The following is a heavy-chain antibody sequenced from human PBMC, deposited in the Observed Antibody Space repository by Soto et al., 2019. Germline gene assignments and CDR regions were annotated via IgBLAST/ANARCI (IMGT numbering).Heavy chain of an antibody. D-gene: IGHD6-19*01. Sequence: QITLKESGPTLVKPTETLTLTCTFSGFSLSTSGEGVGWIRQPPGKALEWLALIYWDDDKRYSPSLKSRLTITKDTSKNQVVLTMTNMDPVDTATYYCAHASSEQWLVWWFDLWGQGTLVTVSS. CDR2: IYWDDDK. CDR1: GFSLSTSGEG. J-gene: IGHJ5*02. CDR3: AHASSEQWLVWWFDL. V-gene: IGHV2-5*02.